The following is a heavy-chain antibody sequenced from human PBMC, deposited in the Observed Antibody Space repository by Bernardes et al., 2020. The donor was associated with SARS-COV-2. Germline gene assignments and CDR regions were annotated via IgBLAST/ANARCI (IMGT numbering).Heavy chain of an antibody. CDR3: VRHGLGAAHFQEFDT. CDR2: FDPVAYSA. CDR1: GYRFTNYW. V-gene: IGHV5-10-1*01. Sequence: GESLKISCNGSGYRFTNYWISWVRQMPGKGLEWMGRFDPVAYSATYSPSFQGHVTISGDVSLSTAYVQWSSLKASDTAIYYCVRHGLGAAHFQEFDTWGQGTLVTVS. J-gene: IGHJ3*01. D-gene: IGHD3-10*01.